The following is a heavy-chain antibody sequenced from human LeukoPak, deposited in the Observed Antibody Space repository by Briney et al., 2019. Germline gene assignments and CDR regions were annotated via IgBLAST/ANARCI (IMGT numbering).Heavy chain of an antibody. CDR3: ARTTEGYCRGGSCYYFYYCMDV. D-gene: IGHD2-15*01. CDR2: IYTSGTI. Sequence: PSETLSLTCTVSGGSISSYYWSWIRQPAGMALEWIGRIYTSGTITYNPSLKSRVTMSVDTSKNQFSLKLSSVTAADTAVYYCARTTEGYCRGGSCYYFYYCMDVWGKGTTVTVSS. V-gene: IGHV4-4*07. J-gene: IGHJ6*03. CDR1: GGSISSYY.